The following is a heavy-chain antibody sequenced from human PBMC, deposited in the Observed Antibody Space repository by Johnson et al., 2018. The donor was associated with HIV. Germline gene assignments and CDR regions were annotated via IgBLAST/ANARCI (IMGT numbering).Heavy chain of an antibody. V-gene: IGHV3-9*01. CDR3: ARSDRAEGGRGDAFHI. J-gene: IGHJ3*02. D-gene: IGHD3-16*01. CDR1: VFTFDDYA. CDR2: IGWSSGCV. Sequence: VQLVESGGGLVQPGRSLRLSCAASVFTFDDYAMHWVRQAPGKGLEWVSGIGWSSGCVGYADSVKGRFTVSRENAKNSLYLQMNSLRAGDTAVDYCARSDRAEGGRGDAFHIWGQGTMVTVSS.